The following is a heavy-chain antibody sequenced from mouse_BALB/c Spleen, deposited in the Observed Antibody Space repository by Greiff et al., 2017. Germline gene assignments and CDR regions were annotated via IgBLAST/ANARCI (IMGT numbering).Heavy chain of an antibody. J-gene: IGHJ2*01. CDR2: IDPSDSYT. V-gene: IGHV1-69*02. D-gene: IGHD2-14*01. Sequence: QVQLKQPGAELVKPGASVKLSCKASGYTFTSYWMHWVKQRPGQGLEWIGEIDPSDSYTNYNQKFKGKATLTVDKSSSTAYMQLSSLTSEDSAVYYCARVGYRDYWGQGTTLTVSS. CDR3: ARVGYRDY. CDR1: GYTFTSYW.